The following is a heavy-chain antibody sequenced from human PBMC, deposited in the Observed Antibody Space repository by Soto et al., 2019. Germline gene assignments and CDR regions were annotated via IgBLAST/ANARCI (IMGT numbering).Heavy chain of an antibody. CDR1: GGTFSNFA. Sequence: QVQLVQSGAEVKKPGSSVKVSCKASGGTFSNFAISWVRQAPGQGLEWMGAIIPTFASPYYAQRFQGRISXTXYASTTTAFMEVSSLRSDDTAVYFCARDRVMRGNSYYYGMDVWGQGTTVTVSS. J-gene: IGHJ6*02. CDR2: IIPTFASP. D-gene: IGHD2-8*01. V-gene: IGHV1-69*05. CDR3: ARDRVMRGNSYYYGMDV.